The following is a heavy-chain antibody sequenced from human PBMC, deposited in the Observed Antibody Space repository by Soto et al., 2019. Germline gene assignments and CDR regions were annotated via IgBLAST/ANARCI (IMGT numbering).Heavy chain of an antibody. J-gene: IGHJ4*01. D-gene: IGHD2-21*02. Sequence: GGSLRVSCAASGFAFSNAWMSWGRQAPGKGLEWVGRIKSKTDGGTTDYAAPVKGRFTISRDDSKNTLYLQMNSLKTEDTAVYYCTTGNIVVVTATDRGVEHWGQGTPVTVPS. CDR2: IKSKTDGGTT. V-gene: IGHV3-15*01. CDR3: TTGNIVVVTATDRGVEH. CDR1: GFAFSNAW.